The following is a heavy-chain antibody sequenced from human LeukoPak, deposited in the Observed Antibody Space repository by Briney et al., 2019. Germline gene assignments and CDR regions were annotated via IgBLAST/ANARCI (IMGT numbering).Heavy chain of an antibody. J-gene: IGHJ4*02. CDR2: IYYSGST. CDR3: AREDYYDSSGYSQY. CDR1: GGSISSYY. Sequence: SETLSLTCTVSGGSISSYYWSWIRQPPGKGLEWIGYIYYSGSTNYNPSLKSRVTISVDTSKNQFSLKLSSVTASDTAVYYCAREDYYDSSGYSQYWGQGTLVTVSS. D-gene: IGHD3-22*01. V-gene: IGHV4-59*01.